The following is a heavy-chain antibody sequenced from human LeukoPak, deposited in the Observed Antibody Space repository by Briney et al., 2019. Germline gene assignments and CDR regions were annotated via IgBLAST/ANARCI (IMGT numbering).Heavy chain of an antibody. J-gene: IGHJ4*02. Sequence: GASVKVSCEASGYTFTSYGISWVRQATGQGLEWMGWMNPNSGNTGYAQKFQDRVTMTRNTSISTAYMELSSLESEDAAVYYCASALKRGSAGTLIDYWGQGTLVTVSS. D-gene: IGHD1/OR15-1a*01. CDR3: ASALKRGSAGTLIDY. CDR2: MNPNSGNT. V-gene: IGHV1-8*02. CDR1: GYTFTSYG.